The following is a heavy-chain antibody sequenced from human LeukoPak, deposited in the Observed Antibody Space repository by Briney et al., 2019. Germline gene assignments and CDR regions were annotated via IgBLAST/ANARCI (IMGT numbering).Heavy chain of an antibody. CDR1: GFTFSGSA. V-gene: IGHV3-73*01. J-gene: IGHJ4*02. Sequence: GGSLRLSCAASGFTFSGSAMHWVRQASGKGLEWVGRIRSKANSYATAYAASVKGRFTISRDDSKNTAYLQMNSLKTEDTAVYYCARKNIVIITPFDYWGQGTPVTVSS. CDR2: IRSKANSYAT. CDR3: ARKNIVIITPFDY. D-gene: IGHD3-22*01.